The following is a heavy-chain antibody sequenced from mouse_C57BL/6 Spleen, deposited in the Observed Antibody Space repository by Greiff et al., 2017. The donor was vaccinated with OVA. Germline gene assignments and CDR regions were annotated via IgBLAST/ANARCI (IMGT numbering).Heavy chain of an antibody. J-gene: IGHJ1*03. D-gene: IGHD1-1*01. V-gene: IGHV1-52*01. Sequence: QVQLQQPGAELVRPGSSVKLSCKASGYTFTSYWMHWVKQRPIQGLEWIGNIDPSDSETHYDQKFKDKATLTVDKSSSTAYMQLSSLTSEDSAVYYCAREGRGYYPRYFDVWGTGTTVTVSS. CDR1: GYTFTSYW. CDR3: AREGRGYYPRYFDV. CDR2: IDPSDSET.